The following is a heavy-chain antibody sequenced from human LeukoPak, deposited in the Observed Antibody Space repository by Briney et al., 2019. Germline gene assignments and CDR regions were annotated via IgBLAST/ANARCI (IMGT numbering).Heavy chain of an antibody. CDR1: GGSISSGGYS. J-gene: IGHJ4*02. V-gene: IGHV4-30-2*01. CDR3: ARGGSGRWPMNY. D-gene: IGHD3-10*01. Sequence: SETLSLTCAVSGGSISSGGYSWSWIRQPPGKGLEWIGYIYHSGSTYYNPSLKSRVTISVDRSKNQFSLKLSSVTAADTAVYHCARGGSGRWPMNYWGQGTLVTVSS. CDR2: IYHSGST.